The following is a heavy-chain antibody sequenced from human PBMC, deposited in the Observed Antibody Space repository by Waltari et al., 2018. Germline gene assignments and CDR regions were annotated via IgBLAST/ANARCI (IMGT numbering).Heavy chain of an antibody. CDR1: RLSVRSDF. CDR3: AREGVDTANDY. V-gene: IGHV3-53*02. Sequence: EVRLVETGGGLLQPGGSLRLSCAASRLSVRSDFMSWVRQAPGKGLECVSVIYSGGSTYYADSVKGQFTISRDNSKNTVYLQMNSLRVEDTAVYYCAREGVDTANDYWGQGTLVTVSS. J-gene: IGHJ4*02. D-gene: IGHD5-18*01. CDR2: IYSGGST.